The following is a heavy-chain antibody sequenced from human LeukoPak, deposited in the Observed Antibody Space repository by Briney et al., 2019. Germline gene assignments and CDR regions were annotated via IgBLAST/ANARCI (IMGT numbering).Heavy chain of an antibody. J-gene: IGHJ6*02. CDR1: GFTFSSYA. D-gene: IGHD2-21*02. CDR3: AKGGSDRYYFYYFGMDA. CDR2: IGAGGTFT. Sequence: GGSLRLSCTASGFTFSSYAMNWVRQAPGKGLEWVSGIGAGGTFTYYADSVKGRFTISRDNSKNTLYLQMNSLRAEDTAVFYCAKGGSDRYYFYYFGMDAWGQGTTVTVS. V-gene: IGHV3-23*01.